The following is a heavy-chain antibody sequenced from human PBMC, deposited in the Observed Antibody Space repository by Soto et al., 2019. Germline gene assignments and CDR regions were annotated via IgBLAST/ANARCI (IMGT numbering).Heavy chain of an antibody. J-gene: IGHJ4*02. V-gene: IGHV3-48*02. D-gene: IGHD6-13*01. Sequence: GGSLRLSCAASGFTFSSYSMNWVRQAPGKGLEWVSYISSSSSTIYYADSVKGRFTISRDNAKNSLYLQMNSLTDEDTAVYYCATEVRLLAAAAFFDYGGQGPRAT. CDR3: ATEVRLLAAAAFFDY. CDR1: GFTFSSYS. CDR2: ISSSSSTI.